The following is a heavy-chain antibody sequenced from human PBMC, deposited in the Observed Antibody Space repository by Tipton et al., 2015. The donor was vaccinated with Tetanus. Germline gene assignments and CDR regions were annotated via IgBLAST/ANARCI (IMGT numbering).Heavy chain of an antibody. CDR2: ILTNEASA. CDR1: GFTFSSYP. Sequence: SLRLSCAASGFTFSSYPMHWVRQAPGKGLEYVSSILTNEASALYADSVKGRFTTSRDNSKNTLYLQMNSLRAEDTAVYYCAKEPPYGVVTYYFDYWGQGTLVTVSS. D-gene: IGHD2-21*02. CDR3: AKEPPYGVVTYYFDY. J-gene: IGHJ4*02. V-gene: IGHV3-64*04.